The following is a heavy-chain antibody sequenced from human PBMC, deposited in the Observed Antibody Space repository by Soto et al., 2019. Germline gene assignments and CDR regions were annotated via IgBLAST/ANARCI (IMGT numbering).Heavy chain of an antibody. D-gene: IGHD2-2*01. CDR2: ISGSGGST. CDR1: GFTFSSYA. Sequence: SLRLSCAASGFTFSSYAMSWVRQAPGKGLEWVSAISGSGGSTYYADSVKGRFTISRDNSKNTLYLQMNSLRAEDTAVYYCAKDGGRDIVVVPAASDYWGQGTLVTVSS. CDR3: AKDGGRDIVVVPAASDY. V-gene: IGHV3-23*01. J-gene: IGHJ4*02.